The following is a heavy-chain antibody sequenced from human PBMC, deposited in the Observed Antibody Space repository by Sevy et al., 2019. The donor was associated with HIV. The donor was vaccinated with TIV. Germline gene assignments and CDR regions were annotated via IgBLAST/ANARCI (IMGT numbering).Heavy chain of an antibody. CDR2: ISGSGTRT. CDR1: GFSFDSYG. D-gene: IGHD3-22*01. CDR3: AEGGGGHYDPDEIAYYFYYYNMDV. Sequence: GGSLRLSCAVSGFSFDSYGMTWVRQAPGKGLEWVSAISGSGTRTYYADSVKGRFIISRDNSKNTLDLQMNSLRAEDTAIYSCAEGGGGHYDPDEIAYYFYYYNMDVWGKGTTVTVSS. J-gene: IGHJ6*03. V-gene: IGHV3-23*01.